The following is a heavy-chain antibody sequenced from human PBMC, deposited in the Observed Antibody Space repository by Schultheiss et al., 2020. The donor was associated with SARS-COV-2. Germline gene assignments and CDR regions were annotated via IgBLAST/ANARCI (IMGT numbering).Heavy chain of an antibody. CDR2: INPNSGGT. CDR1: GGTFSSYA. V-gene: IGHV1-2*06. Sequence: ASVKVSCKASGGTFSSYAISWVRQAPGQGLEWMGRINPNSGGTNYAQKFQGRVTMTRDTSISTAYMELSSLRSDDTAVYYCARDDYDSSEFWFDPWGQGTLVTVSS. D-gene: IGHD3-22*01. J-gene: IGHJ5*02. CDR3: ARDDYDSSEFWFDP.